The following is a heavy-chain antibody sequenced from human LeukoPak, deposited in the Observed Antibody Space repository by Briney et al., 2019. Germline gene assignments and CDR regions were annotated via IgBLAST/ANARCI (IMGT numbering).Heavy chain of an antibody. CDR3: ARGRRYYANSYDY. CDR2: INHSGST. J-gene: IGHJ4*02. V-gene: IGHV4-34*01. D-gene: IGHD2-2*01. CDR1: GGSFSGYY. Sequence: SETLSLTCAVYGGSFSGYYWSWIRQPPGKGLEWIGEINHSGSTNYNPSLKSRVTISVDTSKNQFSLKLSSVTAADTAVHYCARGRRYYANSYDYWGQGTLVTVSS.